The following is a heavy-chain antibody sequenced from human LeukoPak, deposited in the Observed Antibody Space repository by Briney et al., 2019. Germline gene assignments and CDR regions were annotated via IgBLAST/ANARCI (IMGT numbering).Heavy chain of an antibody. CDR2: IKQDGSEK. CDR3: ARAGEAAAASLAFDI. Sequence: GGSLRLSCAASGFTFSSYWMSWVRQAPGKGLEWVANIKQDGSEKYYVDSVKGRFTISRDNAKNSLYLQMNSLRAEDTAVYYCARAGEAAAASLAFDIWGQGTMVTVSS. J-gene: IGHJ3*02. CDR1: GFTFSSYW. V-gene: IGHV3-7*03. D-gene: IGHD6-13*01.